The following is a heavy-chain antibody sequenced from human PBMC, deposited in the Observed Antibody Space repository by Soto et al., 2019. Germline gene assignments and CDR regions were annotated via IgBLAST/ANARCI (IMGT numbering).Heavy chain of an antibody. V-gene: IGHV4-59*01. CDR1: GGSISSYY. J-gene: IGHJ4*02. CDR2: FFYSGST. CDR3: ASSKRWISFDS. Sequence: SETLSLTCTVSGGSISSYYWSWIRQPPGKGLEWIGYFFYSGSTNYNPSLKSRVTISVDTSKNQFSLKLTSVTAADTAVFYCASSKRWISFDSWGPGTLVTVSS. D-gene: IGHD5-12*01.